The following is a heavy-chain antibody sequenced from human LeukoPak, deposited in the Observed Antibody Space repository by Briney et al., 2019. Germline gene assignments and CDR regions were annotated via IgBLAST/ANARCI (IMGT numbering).Heavy chain of an antibody. J-gene: IGHJ4*02. Sequence: GGSLRLSCAASGFTFSSYAMHWVRQAPGKGLEWVAVISYDGSNKYYADSVKGRFTISRDNAKNSLYLQMNSLRAEDTAVYYCARDLEEDIVVVPAATTFDYWGQGTLVTVSS. CDR3: ARDLEEDIVVVPAATTFDY. D-gene: IGHD2-2*01. CDR1: GFTFSSYA. V-gene: IGHV3-30*07. CDR2: ISYDGSNK.